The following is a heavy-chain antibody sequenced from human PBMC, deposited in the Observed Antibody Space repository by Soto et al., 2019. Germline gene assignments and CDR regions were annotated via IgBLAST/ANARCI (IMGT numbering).Heavy chain of an antibody. CDR3: ARVSGDCSGGSCYPYYCYYLDV. J-gene: IGHJ6*03. Sequence: SETLSLTCTVSGGSISSYYWSWIRQPPGKGLEWIGYIYYSGSTNYSPSLKSRVTISVDTSKNQFSLKLSSVTAADTAVYYCARVSGDCSGGSCYPYYCYYLDVWGKGTTVTVSS. CDR1: GGSISSYY. D-gene: IGHD2-15*01. V-gene: IGHV4-59*01. CDR2: IYYSGST.